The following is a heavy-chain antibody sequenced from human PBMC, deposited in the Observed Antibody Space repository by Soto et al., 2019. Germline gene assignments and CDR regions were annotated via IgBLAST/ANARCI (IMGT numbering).Heavy chain of an antibody. CDR3: ARDQSGIGYYVDWFDP. CDR1: GYTFTNFG. D-gene: IGHD3-10*02. CDR2: INACNGNT. V-gene: IGHV1-18*01. Sequence: ASVKVSCKASGYTFTNFGISWVRQAPGQRLEWMGWINACNGNTYYSQNFKDRVTITTDTIATTVFMELTSLTSEDTAVYYCARDQSGIGYYVDWFDPWGQGTLVTVSS. J-gene: IGHJ5*02.